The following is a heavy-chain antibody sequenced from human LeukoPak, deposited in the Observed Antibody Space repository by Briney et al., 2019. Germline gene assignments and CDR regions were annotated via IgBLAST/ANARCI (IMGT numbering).Heavy chain of an antibody. CDR3: ARGPVALPNDRLSLFFDF. V-gene: IGHV4-34*01. CDR2: VKHDGDT. CDR1: GASLNTYY. J-gene: IGHJ5*01. D-gene: IGHD2-8*01. Sequence: PSETLSLTCAVYGASLNTYYWTWIRQSPDKGMEWIGEVKHDGDTNVNPSLRSRVVMSVDASKNQFSLKMTSVTAADTAIYFCARGPVALPNDRLSLFFDFWGQGTLVTVSS.